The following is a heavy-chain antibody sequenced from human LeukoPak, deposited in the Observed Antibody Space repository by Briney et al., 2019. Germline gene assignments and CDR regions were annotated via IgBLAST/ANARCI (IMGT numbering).Heavy chain of an antibody. CDR2: ISAYNGNT. D-gene: IGHD6-19*01. CDR3: ARDTPPLYIAVAGDFDY. V-gene: IGHV1-18*01. Sequence: ASVKVSCKASGYTFTSYGISWVRQAPGQGLEWMGWISAYNGNTNYAQKLQGRVTMTTDTSTSTAYMELRSLRSDDTAVYYCARDTPPLYIAVAGDFDYWGQGTLATVSS. J-gene: IGHJ4*02. CDR1: GYTFTSYG.